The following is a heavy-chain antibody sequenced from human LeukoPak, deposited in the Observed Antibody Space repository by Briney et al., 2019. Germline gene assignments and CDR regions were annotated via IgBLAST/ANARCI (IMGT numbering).Heavy chain of an antibody. J-gene: IGHJ4*02. CDR1: GGSFSGYY. D-gene: IGHD4-17*01. CDR2: INHSGST. V-gene: IGHV4-34*01. Sequence: PSETLSLTCAVYGGSFSGYYWSWIRQPPGKGLEWIGEINHSGSTNYNPSLKSRVTISVDTSKNQFSLKLSSVTAADTAVYYCARATLDYGDYVLSFDYWGQGTLVTVSS. CDR3: ARATLDYGDYVLSFDY.